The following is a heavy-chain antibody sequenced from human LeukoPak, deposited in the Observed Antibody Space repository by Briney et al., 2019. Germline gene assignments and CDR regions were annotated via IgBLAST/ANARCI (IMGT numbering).Heavy chain of an antibody. CDR1: GDSINNNNYY. CDR2: IYYNGRT. J-gene: IGHJ4*02. Sequence: SETPSLTCTVSGDSINNNNYYWGWIRQPPGKGLEWIGNIYYNGRTYYSPSLKSRGTISVDTSNNQFSLKLSSVTAADTAVYYCASWISGSYYFSDYWGQGTLVTVSS. D-gene: IGHD1-26*01. V-gene: IGHV4-39*01. CDR3: ASWISGSYYFSDY.